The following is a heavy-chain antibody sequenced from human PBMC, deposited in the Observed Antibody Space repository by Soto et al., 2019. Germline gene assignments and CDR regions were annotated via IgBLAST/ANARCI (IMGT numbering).Heavy chain of an antibody. Sequence: QVQLVPSGAEVKKPGASVKVSCKASGYTFTSYYMHWVRQAPGQGLEWMGIINPSGGSTRYAQKFPGRVTMTRDTCTSRVYMELSSLRSEDTAVYYCAREDGSSIAARQFDYWGQGTLVTVSS. CDR3: AREDGSSIAARQFDY. V-gene: IGHV1-46*01. CDR1: GYTFTSYY. D-gene: IGHD6-6*01. CDR2: INPSGGST. J-gene: IGHJ4*02.